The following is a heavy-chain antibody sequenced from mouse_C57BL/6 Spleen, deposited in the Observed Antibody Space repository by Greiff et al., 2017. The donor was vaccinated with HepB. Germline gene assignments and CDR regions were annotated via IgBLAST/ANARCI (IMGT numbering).Heavy chain of an antibody. D-gene: IGHD1-1*01. J-gene: IGHJ2*01. CDR1: GYTFTDYE. Sequence: VKVVESGAELVRPGASVTLSCKASGYTFTDYEMHWVKQTPVHGLEWIGAIDPETGGTAYNQKFKGKAILTADKSSSTAYMELRSLTSEDSAVYYCTREGAITTVVATGYWGQGTTLTVSS. V-gene: IGHV1-15*01. CDR3: TREGAITTVVATGY. CDR2: IDPETGGT.